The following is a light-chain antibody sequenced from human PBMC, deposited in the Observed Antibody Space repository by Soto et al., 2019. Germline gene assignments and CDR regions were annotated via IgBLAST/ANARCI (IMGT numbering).Light chain of an antibody. J-gene: IGLJ2*01. V-gene: IGLV2-14*03. CDR2: DVS. CDR1: NSDADAYNY. CDR3: SSYTSSTIL. Sequence: QSVLTQPASVSGSPGQSIIISCTGTNSDADAYNYVSWYQHHPGKAPKLLIYDVSNRPSGISNRFSGSKSGNTASLTISGLQPEDEADYFCSSYTSSTILFGGGTKLTVL.